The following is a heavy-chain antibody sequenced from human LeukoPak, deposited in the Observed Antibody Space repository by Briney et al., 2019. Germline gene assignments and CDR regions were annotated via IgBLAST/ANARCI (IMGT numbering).Heavy chain of an antibody. CDR3: AYDSVGFPFRY. D-gene: IGHD3-3*01. CDR2: IYYSGST. V-gene: IGHV4-39*07. Sequence: SETLSLTCTVSGGSISISNYYWGWIRQPPGKGLEWIGSIYYSGSTYYNPSLKSRVTISVDTSKNQFSLKLSSVTAADTAVYYCAYDSVGFPFRYWGQGTLVTVSS. CDR1: GGSISISNYY. J-gene: IGHJ4*02.